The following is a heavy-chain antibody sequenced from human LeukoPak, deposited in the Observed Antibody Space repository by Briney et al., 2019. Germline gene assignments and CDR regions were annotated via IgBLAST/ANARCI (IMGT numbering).Heavy chain of an antibody. J-gene: IGHJ6*03. CDR1: GGSFSGYY. CDR3: ARRFYYYFYMGV. V-gene: IGHV4-34*01. Sequence: PSETLSLTCAVYGGSFSGYYWSWIRQPPGKGLEWFGEINHSGSTNYNPSLKSRVTISVDTSKNQFSLKLSSVTAADTAVYYCARRFYYYFYMGVWGKGTTVTISS. CDR2: INHSGST.